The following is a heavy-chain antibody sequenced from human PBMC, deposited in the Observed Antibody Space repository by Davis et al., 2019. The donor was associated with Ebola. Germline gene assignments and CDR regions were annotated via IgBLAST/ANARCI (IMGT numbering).Heavy chain of an antibody. D-gene: IGHD6-13*01. CDR2: INDRGST. V-gene: IGHV4-34*01. CDR1: GGSFSGHY. Sequence: MPSETLSLTCAVYGGSFSGHYWNWIRQSPGKGLEWIGEINDRGSTNYNPSLKSRVTISVDTSKNQFSLKLSSVTAADTAVYYCARVSAAAGNYYYYYGMDVWGKGTTVTVSS. J-gene: IGHJ6*04. CDR3: ARVSAAAGNYYYYYGMDV.